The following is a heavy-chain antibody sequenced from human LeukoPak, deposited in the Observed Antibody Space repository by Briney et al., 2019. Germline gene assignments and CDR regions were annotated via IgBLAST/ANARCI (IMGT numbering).Heavy chain of an antibody. D-gene: IGHD3-10*01. Sequence: SETLSPTCTVSGGSINSYYWSWIRQPPGKGLEWIGYIYYSGSTNYNPSLKSRVTISVDTSKNQFSLKLSSVTAADTAVYHCARGNYYGSGALDSWGQGTLVTVSS. CDR2: IYYSGST. V-gene: IGHV4-59*01. J-gene: IGHJ4*02. CDR3: ARGNYYGSGALDS. CDR1: GGSINSYY.